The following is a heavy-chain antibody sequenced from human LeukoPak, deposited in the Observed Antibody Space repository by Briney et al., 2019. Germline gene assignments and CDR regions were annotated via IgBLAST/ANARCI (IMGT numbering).Heavy chain of an antibody. J-gene: IGHJ4*02. Sequence: GGSLRLSCAASGFTFSSDSMNWVRQAPGKGLEWVSSISSSSSYIYYADSVKGRFTISRGNAKNSLYLKMNSLRAEDTAVYYCARSSSSSWYSDYWGQGTLVTVSS. CDR3: ARSSSSSWYSDY. D-gene: IGHD6-13*01. CDR2: ISSSSSYI. V-gene: IGHV3-21*01. CDR1: GFTFSSDS.